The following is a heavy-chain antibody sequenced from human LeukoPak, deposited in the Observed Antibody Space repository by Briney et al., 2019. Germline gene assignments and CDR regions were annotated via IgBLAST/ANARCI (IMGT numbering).Heavy chain of an antibody. J-gene: IGHJ4*02. CDR3: AQMILVAVNPHFDY. CDR2: IYWNDDK. Sequence: SGPTLVNPTQTLTLTCTFSGSSLSTRGVGVGWIRQPPGKALEWLALIYWNDDKRYSPSLKSRLTITKDTSKNQVVLTMTNMDPFDTATYYCAQMILVAVNPHFDYWGQGTLVTVSS. V-gene: IGHV2-5*01. CDR1: GSSLSTRGVG. D-gene: IGHD3-22*01.